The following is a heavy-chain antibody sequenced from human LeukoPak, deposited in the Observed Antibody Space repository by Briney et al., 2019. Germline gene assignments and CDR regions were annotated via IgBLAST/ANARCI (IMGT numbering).Heavy chain of an antibody. Sequence: GGSLRLSCVVSGLTFSSYSMNWVRQAPGKGLEWVGRIRSTANGYATAYAASVKGRFTISRDDSKNTAYLQMDSLKTEDTAVYYCTGNYYGSGSYADFDYWGQGTLVTVSS. CDR1: GLTFSSYS. CDR2: IRSTANGYAT. CDR3: TGNYYGSGSYADFDY. V-gene: IGHV3-73*01. J-gene: IGHJ4*02. D-gene: IGHD3-10*01.